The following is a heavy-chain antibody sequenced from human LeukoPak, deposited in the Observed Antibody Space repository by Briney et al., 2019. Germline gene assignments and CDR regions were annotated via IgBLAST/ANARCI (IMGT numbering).Heavy chain of an antibody. V-gene: IGHV3-11*01. Sequence: GGSLRLSCAASGFTFSDYYMSWIRQAPGKGLEWVSYISSSGSTIYYADSVKGRFTISRDNAKNSLYLQMNSLRAEDTAVYYCARAGVAAAGTPTEVYYYGMDVWGQGTTVTVSS. CDR3: ARAGVAAAGTPTEVYYYGMDV. J-gene: IGHJ6*02. CDR2: ISSSGSTI. CDR1: GFTFSDYY. D-gene: IGHD6-13*01.